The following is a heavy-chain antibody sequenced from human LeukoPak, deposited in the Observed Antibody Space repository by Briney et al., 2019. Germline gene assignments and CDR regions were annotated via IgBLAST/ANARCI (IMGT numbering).Heavy chain of an antibody. V-gene: IGHV4-34*01. Sequence: SETLSLTCAVYGGSFSGYYWSWIRQPPGKGLEWIGEINHSGSTNYNPSLKSRVTISVDTSKNQFSLKLSSVTAADTAVYYCARGRLPKDGYQALGAVDFDYRGQGTLVTVSS. J-gene: IGHJ4*02. CDR2: INHSGST. CDR1: GGSFSGYY. D-gene: IGHD5-24*01. CDR3: ARGRLPKDGYQALGAVDFDY.